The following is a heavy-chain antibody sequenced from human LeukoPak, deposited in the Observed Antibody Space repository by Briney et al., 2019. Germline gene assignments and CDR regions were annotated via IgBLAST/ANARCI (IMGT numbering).Heavy chain of an antibody. D-gene: IGHD2-8*01. CDR1: GFTFSNYW. V-gene: IGHV3-74*01. CDR2: INTDGSST. J-gene: IGHJ5*02. Sequence: GGSLRLSCEASGFTFSNYWMHWVRQDPGKGLVWVSRINTDGSSTTYADSVKGRFTISRDNAKNTLYLQMNSLRVEDTAVYYCARDPTHCTNGVCYIAWFDPWGQGTLVTASS. CDR3: ARDPTHCTNGVCYIAWFDP.